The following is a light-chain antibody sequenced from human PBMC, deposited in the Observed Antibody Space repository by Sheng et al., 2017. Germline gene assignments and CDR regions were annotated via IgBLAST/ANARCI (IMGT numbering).Light chain of an antibody. J-gene: IGLJ3*02. CDR3: HVWDSSRTHPV. CDR1: NIGSRS. V-gene: IGLV3-21*02. CDR2: NDV. Sequence: SYVLTQTPSVSVAPGLTARITCGGTNIGSRSVHWYQQKSGQAPVLVVYNDVARPSGIPQRFSGSNSGNTATLTIRRVEDGDEADYYCHVWDSSRTHPVFGGGTKLTVL.